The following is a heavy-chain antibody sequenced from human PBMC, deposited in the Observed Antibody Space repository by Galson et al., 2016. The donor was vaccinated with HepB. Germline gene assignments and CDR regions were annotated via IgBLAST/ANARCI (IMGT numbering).Heavy chain of an antibody. V-gene: IGHV3-53*01. D-gene: IGHD6-19*01. Sequence: SLRLSCAASEFTVSGNYMSWVRQAPGKGLEWVSDIYRDGSTYYAASVKGRFTISRDNSKNTLYLQMNSLTADDTALYYCAGDHGPSGVLHWGQGTLVSVSS. CDR3: AGDHGPSGVLH. CDR2: IYRDGST. CDR1: EFTVSGNY. J-gene: IGHJ4*02.